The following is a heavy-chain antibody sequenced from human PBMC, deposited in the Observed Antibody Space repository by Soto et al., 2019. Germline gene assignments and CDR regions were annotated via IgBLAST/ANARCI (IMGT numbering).Heavy chain of an antibody. D-gene: IGHD2-2*01. CDR3: AKARCSTANCYVPDY. CDR2: ISGSGGSP. V-gene: IGHV3-23*01. Sequence: PGGSLRLSCAASGFTFSTYTMSWVRQAPGKGLEWVSVISGSGGSPSYADSVQGRFTISRDNPKNTLYLHMNSLRAEDTAMYYCAKARCSTANCYVPDYWGQGTLVTVSS. J-gene: IGHJ4*02. CDR1: GFTFSTYT.